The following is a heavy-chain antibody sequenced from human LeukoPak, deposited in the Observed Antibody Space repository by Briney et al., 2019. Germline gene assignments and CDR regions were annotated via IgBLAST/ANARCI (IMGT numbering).Heavy chain of an antibody. CDR1: GYTFTSYG. Sequence: ASVKVSCKASGYTFTSYGISWVRQAPGQGLEWMGWISAYNGNTNYAQKLQGRVTMTTDTSTSTAYVELRSLRSDDTAVYYCARLDYDILTGYYDAFDIWGQGTMVTVSS. D-gene: IGHD3-9*01. CDR2: ISAYNGNT. V-gene: IGHV1-18*01. J-gene: IGHJ3*02. CDR3: ARLDYDILTGYYDAFDI.